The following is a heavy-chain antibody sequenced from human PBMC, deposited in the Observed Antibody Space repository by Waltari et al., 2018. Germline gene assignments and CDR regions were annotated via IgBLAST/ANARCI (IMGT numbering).Heavy chain of an antibody. J-gene: IGHJ4*02. Sequence: EVQLVETGGGLIQPGGSLRLSCAASGFTVSSNYMSWVRQAPGKGLEWVSVIYSGGSTYYADSVKGRFTISRDNSKNTLYLQMNSLRAEDTAVYYCAVGGYGSGSYVDYWGQGTLVTVSS. D-gene: IGHD3-10*01. CDR1: GFTVSSNY. V-gene: IGHV3-53*02. CDR3: AVGGYGSGSYVDY. CDR2: IYSGGST.